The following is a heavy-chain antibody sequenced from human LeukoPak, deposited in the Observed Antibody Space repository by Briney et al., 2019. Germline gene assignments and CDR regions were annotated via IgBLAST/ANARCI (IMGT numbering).Heavy chain of an antibody. CDR2: IYYSGST. D-gene: IGHD6-6*01. V-gene: IGHV4-39*07. Sequence: SETLSLTCTVSGGSISSSSYYWGWIRQPPGKGLEWIGSIYYSGSTYYNPSLESRVSVSVDTSKNQFSLKLSSVTAADTAVYYCARDSIAALDYWGQGTLVTVSS. CDR1: GGSISSSSYY. CDR3: ARDSIAALDY. J-gene: IGHJ4*02.